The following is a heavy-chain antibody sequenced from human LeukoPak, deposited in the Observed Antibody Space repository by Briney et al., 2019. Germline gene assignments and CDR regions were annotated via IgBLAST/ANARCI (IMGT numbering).Heavy chain of an antibody. D-gene: IGHD1-26*01. CDR1: GRAIKLYM. CDR2: ITSSSSHT. J-gene: IGHJ6*03. Sequence: PGGSLRLSCAASGRAIKLYMMNWVRQAPGQALEWVSSITSSSSHTFYADSVRGRYTIFRDNAQKSLYLQMDSLTAEDTAVYYCARDPYSGGYGADYYYYMDVWGKGTTVTVSS. CDR3: ARDPYSGGYGADYYYYMDV. V-gene: IGHV3-21*01.